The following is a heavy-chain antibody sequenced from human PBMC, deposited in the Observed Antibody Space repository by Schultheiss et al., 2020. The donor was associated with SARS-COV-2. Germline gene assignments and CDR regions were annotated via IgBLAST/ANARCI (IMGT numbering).Heavy chain of an antibody. CDR2: INPNSGGT. CDR3: AKRYTLSALDI. Sequence: ASVKVSCKASGGTFSSYAISWVRQAPGQGLEWMGRINPNSGGTNYAQKFQGRVTMTRDTSTNTVYMDLSSLTSEDTALYYCAKRYTLSALDIWGQGTMVTVSS. D-gene: IGHD5-18*01. V-gene: IGHV1-2*06. J-gene: IGHJ3*02. CDR1: GGTFSSYA.